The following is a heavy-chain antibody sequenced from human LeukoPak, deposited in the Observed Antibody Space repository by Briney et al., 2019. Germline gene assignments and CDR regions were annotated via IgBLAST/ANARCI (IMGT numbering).Heavy chain of an antibody. J-gene: IGHJ6*02. CDR3: ARVIAAAAPMDV. CDR1: GGSFSGYY. V-gene: IGHV4-34*01. CDR2: INHSGST. D-gene: IGHD6-13*01. Sequence: SETLSLTCAVYGGSFSGYYWSWIRRPPGKGLEWIGEINHSGSTNYNPSLKSRVTISVDTSKNQFSLKLSSVTAADTAVYYCARVIAAAAPMDVWGQGTTVTVSS.